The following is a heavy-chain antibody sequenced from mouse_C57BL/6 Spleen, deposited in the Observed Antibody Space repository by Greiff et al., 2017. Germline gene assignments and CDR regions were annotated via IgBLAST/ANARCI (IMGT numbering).Heavy chain of an antibody. CDR1: GYTFTTYP. J-gene: IGHJ3*01. D-gene: IGHD2-4*01. Sequence: QVQLQQSGAELVKPGASVTMSCKASGYTFTTYPIEWMKQNPGKGLEWIGSFHPYNDGTKYNEKFQGKATLTVEKSSSTVYLELSRLTSDDSAVYYCARGDYDVFAYWGQGTLVTVSA. CDR2: FHPYNDGT. V-gene: IGHV1-47*01. CDR3: ARGDYDVFAY.